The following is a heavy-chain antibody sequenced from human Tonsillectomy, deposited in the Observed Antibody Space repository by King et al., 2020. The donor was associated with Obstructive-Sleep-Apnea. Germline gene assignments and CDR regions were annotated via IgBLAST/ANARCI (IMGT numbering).Heavy chain of an antibody. CDR3: VKASPRWFGESAHYYYGMDV. D-gene: IGHD3-10*01. V-gene: IGHV3-43D*03. J-gene: IGHJ6*02. CDR2: ISWDGDNT. CDR1: GFSFDDYA. Sequence: QLVQSGGVVVQPGGSLRLSCAASGFSFDDYAMHWVRQSPGKGLEWVSLISWDGDNTYYADFVKGRFTISRDNSKNSLYLHMNSLRAEDTALYYCVKASPRWFGESAHYYYGMDVWGQGTTVTVSS.